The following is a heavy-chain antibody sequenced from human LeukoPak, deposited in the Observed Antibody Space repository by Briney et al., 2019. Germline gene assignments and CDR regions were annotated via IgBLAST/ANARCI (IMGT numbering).Heavy chain of an antibody. V-gene: IGHV3-21*01. CDR1: GFTFSSYS. J-gene: IGHJ5*02. Sequence: PGGSLRLSCAASGFTFSSYSMNWVRQAPGKGLEWVPSISSSSSYIYYADSVKGRFTISRDNAKNSLYLQMNSLRAEDTAVYYCARDFLGGIAVADNASVFDPWGQGTLATVSS. CDR2: ISSSSSYI. CDR3: ARDFLGGIAVADNASVFDP. D-gene: IGHD6-19*01.